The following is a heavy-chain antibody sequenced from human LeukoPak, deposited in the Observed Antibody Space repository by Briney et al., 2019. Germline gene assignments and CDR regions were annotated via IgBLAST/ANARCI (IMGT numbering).Heavy chain of an antibody. Sequence: SGGSLRLSCAASGFTFSDYYMSWIRQAPGKGLEWVSYISSSGSTIYYADSVKGRFTISRDNAKNSLYLQMNSLRAEDTAVYYCARTPPIYSSSWYDYWGQGTLVTVSS. V-gene: IGHV3-11*04. CDR1: GFTFSDYY. J-gene: IGHJ4*02. CDR3: ARTPPIYSSSWYDY. D-gene: IGHD6-13*01. CDR2: ISSSGSTI.